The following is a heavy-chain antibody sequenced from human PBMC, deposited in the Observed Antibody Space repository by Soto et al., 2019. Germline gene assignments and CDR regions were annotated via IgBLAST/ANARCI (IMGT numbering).Heavy chain of an antibody. V-gene: IGHV2-5*01. D-gene: IGHD5-12*01. CDR1: GFSLSTSGVG. Sequence: PTLVNPTQTLTLTCTFSGFSLSTSGVGVGWIRQPPGKALECLAVIYWNDDKRYSPSLKSRLSITKDTSKNLVVLSMTNMGPVDTATYYCAHRRGGYDHWGQGTLVTVSS. CDR3: AHRRGGYDH. CDR2: IYWNDDK. J-gene: IGHJ5*02.